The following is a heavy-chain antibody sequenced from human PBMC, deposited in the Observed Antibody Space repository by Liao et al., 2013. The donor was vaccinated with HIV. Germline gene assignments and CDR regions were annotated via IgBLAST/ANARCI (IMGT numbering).Heavy chain of an antibody. CDR2: ISHSGST. D-gene: IGHD2-21*01. V-gene: IGHV4-30-2*01. Sequence: QLQLQESGSGLVKPSQTLSLTCAVSGGSISSGGYSWSWIRQPPGKGLEWIGYISHSGSTYYNPSLKSRVNISVDTSKKQFSLKLRSVTAADTAVYYCARDQSHMDAFDIWGQGTMVTVSS. CDR3: ARDQSHMDAFDI. J-gene: IGHJ3*02. CDR1: GGSISSGGYS.